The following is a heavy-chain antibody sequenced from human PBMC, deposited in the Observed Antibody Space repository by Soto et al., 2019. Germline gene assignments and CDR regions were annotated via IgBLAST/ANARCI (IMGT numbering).Heavy chain of an antibody. CDR2: IYYSGST. J-gene: IGHJ4*02. Sequence: QVQLQESGPGLVKPSETLSLNCTVSGGPISSYYWSWIRQSPGKGLEWIGYIYYSGSTHYNPSLKSRVTISVDTSKNQFSLELSSVTASDTAVYYCARGSSGWPPRLDYWGQGTLSPSPQ. CDR3: ARGSSGWPPRLDY. V-gene: IGHV4-59*01. D-gene: IGHD6-19*01. CDR1: GGPISSYY.